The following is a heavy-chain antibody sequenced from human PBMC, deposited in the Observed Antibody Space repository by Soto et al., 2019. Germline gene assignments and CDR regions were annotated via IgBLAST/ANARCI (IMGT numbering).Heavy chain of an antibody. CDR2: IIPFFGTA. J-gene: IGHJ5*02. CDR3: AGGEGTTFSWFDP. CDR1: GGTFSSYG. V-gene: IGHV1-69*13. Sequence: SVKVSCKASGGTFSSYGVSWLRQAPGQGLEWMGGIIPFFGTANYAQEFQGRVTITADESTRTVYLELSSLRSDDTAMYYCAGGEGTTFSWFDPWGQGTLVTV. D-gene: IGHD3-10*01.